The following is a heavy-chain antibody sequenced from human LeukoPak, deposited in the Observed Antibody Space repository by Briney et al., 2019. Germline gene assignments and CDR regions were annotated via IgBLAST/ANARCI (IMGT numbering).Heavy chain of an antibody. D-gene: IGHD5-24*01. V-gene: IGHV3-7*01. CDR2: IKVDGSEK. CDR1: GFTFSSYW. CDR3: VRWRWLQSEFDC. Sequence: GGSLRLSCAASGFTFSSYWMSWVRQTPQKGLEWVASIKVDGSEKFYVDSVKGRFTISRDNAQSSLSLQMNSLRVEDTAIYYCVRWRWLQSEFDCWGQGTLVTV. J-gene: IGHJ4*02.